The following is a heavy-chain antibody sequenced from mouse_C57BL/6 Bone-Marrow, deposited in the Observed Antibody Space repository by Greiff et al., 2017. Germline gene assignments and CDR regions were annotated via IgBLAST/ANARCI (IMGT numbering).Heavy chain of an antibody. V-gene: IGHV1-82*01. Sequence: VKVVESGPELVKPGASVKISCKASGYAFSSSWMNWVKQRPGKGLEWIGRIYPGDGDTNYNGKFKGKATLTADKSSSTAYMQLSSLTSEDSAVYFCARWAIEGYWGQGTTLTVSS. CDR3: ARWAIEGY. CDR1: GYAFSSSW. J-gene: IGHJ2*01. CDR2: IYPGDGDT.